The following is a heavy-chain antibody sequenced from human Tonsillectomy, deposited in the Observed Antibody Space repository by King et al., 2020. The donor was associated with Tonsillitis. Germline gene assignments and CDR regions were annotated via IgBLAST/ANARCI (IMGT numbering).Heavy chain of an antibody. CDR1: GYTFTSYG. D-gene: IGHD2-15*01. J-gene: IGHJ3*02. Sequence: QLVQSGAEVKKPGASVKVSCKASGYTFTSYGISWVLQAPGQGLEWRVWISAYNGNTNYAQKLQGRVTMTTDTSTSTAYMELRSLRSDDTAVYYCAREPLGYCSGGSCPICNFDIWGQGTMVTVSS. CDR3: AREPLGYCSGGSCPICNFDI. CDR2: ISAYNGNT. V-gene: IGHV1-18*01.